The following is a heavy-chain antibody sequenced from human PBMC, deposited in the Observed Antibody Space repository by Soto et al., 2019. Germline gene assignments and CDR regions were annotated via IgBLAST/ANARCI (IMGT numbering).Heavy chain of an antibody. Sequence: EVQLVESGGGLVQPGGSLRLSCAVSGFTFSNYNMNWVRQAPGKGLEWVSYISSSGTTIYYADSVRGRFTISRDNAKNSLSLQMNSLRDEDTAVYYCVRDRGYSGYDLRAPLDYWGQGTLVTVSS. CDR1: GFTFSNYN. J-gene: IGHJ4*02. D-gene: IGHD5-12*01. CDR2: ISSSGTTI. V-gene: IGHV3-48*02. CDR3: VRDRGYSGYDLRAPLDY.